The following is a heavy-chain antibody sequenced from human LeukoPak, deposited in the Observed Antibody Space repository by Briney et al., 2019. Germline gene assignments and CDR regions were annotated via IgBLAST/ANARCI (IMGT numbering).Heavy chain of an antibody. CDR2: INGSGGST. CDR3: AKHKLLRSGETSES. V-gene: IGHV3-23*01. CDR1: GFTFSRYA. J-gene: IGHJ4*02. Sequence: GGSLRLSCAASGFTFSRYAMSWVRQAPGKGLEWVSTINGSGGSTYYADSVKGRFTISRDNSNNTLYLQMHSLRAEDTALYYCAKHKLLRSGETSESWGQGTLVTVSS. D-gene: IGHD3-10*01.